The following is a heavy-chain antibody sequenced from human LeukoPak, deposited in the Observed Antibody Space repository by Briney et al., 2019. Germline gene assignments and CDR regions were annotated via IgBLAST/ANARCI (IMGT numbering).Heavy chain of an antibody. CDR2: ISSSSNHL. J-gene: IGHJ6*04. CDR1: GFTFSTYN. CDR3: AGPLGEPF. Sequence: GGSLRLSCAASGFTFSTYNMNWVRQAPGKGLEWVSSISSSSNHLYYADSVKGRFTISRDNAKNSLYLQMNSLRVEDAALYYCAGPLGEPFWGKGTTVTVSS. V-gene: IGHV3-21*01. D-gene: IGHD3-10*01.